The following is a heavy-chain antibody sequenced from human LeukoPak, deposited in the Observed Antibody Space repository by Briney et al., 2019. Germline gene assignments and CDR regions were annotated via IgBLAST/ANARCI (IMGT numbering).Heavy chain of an antibody. J-gene: IGHJ4*02. D-gene: IGHD3-10*01. CDR3: ARAGPVWFGELLSRQDFDY. CDR2: IYYSGST. V-gene: IGHV4-39*01. Sequence: SETLSLTCTVSGGSISSSSYYWGWIRQPPGMGLEWIGSIYYSGSTYYNPSLKSRVTISVDTSKNQFSLKLSSVTAADTAVYYCARAGPVWFGELLSRQDFDYWGQGTLVTVSS. CDR1: GGSISSSSYY.